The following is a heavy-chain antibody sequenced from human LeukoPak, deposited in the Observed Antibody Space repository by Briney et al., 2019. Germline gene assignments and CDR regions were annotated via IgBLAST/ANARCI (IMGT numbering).Heavy chain of an antibody. Sequence: GGSLRLSCAASGFTFSSYEMSWVRQAPGKGLEWVSGINDSGGATYYADSVKGRFTISRDNSKNTLYLQMNSLRAKDTAVYHCAKGPDFWSGYYMDAWGKGTTVTVSS. CDR2: INDSGGAT. CDR1: GFTFSSYE. D-gene: IGHD3-3*01. J-gene: IGHJ6*03. CDR3: AKGPDFWSGYYMDA. V-gene: IGHV3-23*01.